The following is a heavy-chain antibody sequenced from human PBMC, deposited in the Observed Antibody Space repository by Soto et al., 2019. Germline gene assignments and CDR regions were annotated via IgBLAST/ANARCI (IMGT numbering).Heavy chain of an antibody. J-gene: IGHJ6*03. Sequence: GGSLTLSCAASGFTVSSKYMSWVRQAPGKGLEWVSLIQSGGPTYYADAAKGRFTISRDTSENTVHLQMDSLRAEDTAVYYCARDDVLCDGGRCYGVPLDVWGKVTTVTVSS. CDR3: ARDDVLCDGGRCYGVPLDV. CDR2: IQSGGPT. D-gene: IGHD2-15*01. V-gene: IGHV3-66*01. CDR1: GFTVSSKY.